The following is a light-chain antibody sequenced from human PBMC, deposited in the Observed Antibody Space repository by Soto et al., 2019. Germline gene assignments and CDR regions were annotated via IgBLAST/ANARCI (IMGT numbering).Light chain of an antibody. CDR3: CSYAGSRTYL. J-gene: IGLJ2*01. CDR2: EGS. Sequence: QSVLTQPASVSGSPGQSITISCTGTSSDVGSFNLVSWYQQHPGKDPQLMIYEGSKRPSGVSNRFSGSKSGNTASLTISGLQAEDEADYYCCSYAGSRTYLFGRGTKLTVL. V-gene: IGLV2-23*01. CDR1: SSDVGSFNL.